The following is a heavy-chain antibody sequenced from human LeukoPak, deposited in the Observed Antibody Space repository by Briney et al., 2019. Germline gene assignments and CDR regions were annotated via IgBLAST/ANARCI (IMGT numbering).Heavy chain of an antibody. Sequence: GGSLRLSCAASGFTFSSYSMNWVRQAPGKGLEWVSSISSSSSYIYYADSVKGRFTISRDNAKNSLYLQMNSLRAEDTAVYYCARGAVVVPAAMSQDGWFGPWGQGTLVTVSS. J-gene: IGHJ5*02. D-gene: IGHD2-2*01. V-gene: IGHV3-21*01. CDR2: ISSSSSYI. CDR1: GFTFSSYS. CDR3: ARGAVVVPAAMSQDGWFGP.